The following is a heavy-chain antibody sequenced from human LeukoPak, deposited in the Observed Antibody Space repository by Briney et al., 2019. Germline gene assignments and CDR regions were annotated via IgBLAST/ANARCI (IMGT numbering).Heavy chain of an antibody. J-gene: IGHJ2*01. CDR2: ISGSGGST. D-gene: IGHD2-2*01. CDR3: ARGVVPAAMRYWYFDL. V-gene: IGHV3-23*01. Sequence: GGSLRLSCAASGFTFSSYAMNWVRQAPGKGLEWVSAISGSGGSTYYADSVKGRFTISRDNSKNTLYLQVNSLRAEDTAVYYCARGVVPAAMRYWYFDLWGRGTLVTVSS. CDR1: GFTFSSYA.